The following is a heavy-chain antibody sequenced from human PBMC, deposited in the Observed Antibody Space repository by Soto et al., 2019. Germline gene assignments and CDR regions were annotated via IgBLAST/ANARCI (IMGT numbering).Heavy chain of an antibody. CDR3: ARAVTVSHWFDP. J-gene: IGHJ5*02. V-gene: IGHV3-74*01. D-gene: IGHD4-17*01. CDR1: GFTFSRYW. CDR2: INSDGRST. Sequence: GGSLRLSCSASGFTFSRYWMHWVRQAPGKGLVWVSRINSDGRSTNYADSVKGRFTISRDNAKNTLYLQMNSLRAEDTAVYYCARAVTVSHWFDPWGQGTLVTVSS.